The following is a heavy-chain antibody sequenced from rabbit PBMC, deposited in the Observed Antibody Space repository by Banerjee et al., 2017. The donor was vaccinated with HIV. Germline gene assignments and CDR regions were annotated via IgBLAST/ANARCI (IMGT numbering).Heavy chain of an antibody. CDR1: GIDFSRYA. D-gene: IGHD6-1*01. V-gene: IGHV1S33*01. CDR3: ARTAGVGYAYYFNL. CDR2: IWSSGST. J-gene: IGHJ4*01. Sequence: QEQLVESGGGLVTLGGSLKLSCKASGIDFSRYAISWVRQAPGKGLEWIGFIWSSGSTAYATWVNGRFTISLDNAQNTVFLQMTSLTAADTATYFCARTAGVGYAYYFNLWGPGTLVTVS.